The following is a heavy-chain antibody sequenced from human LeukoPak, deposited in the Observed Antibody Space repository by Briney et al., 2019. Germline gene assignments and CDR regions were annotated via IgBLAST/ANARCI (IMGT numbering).Heavy chain of an antibody. CDR3: ARAGGATSYYYYYMDV. Sequence: GGSLRLSCAASGFTFDDYGMSWVRQAPGRGLEWVSGINWNGGSTGYADSVKGRFTISRDNAKNSLYLRMNSLRAEDTALYYCARAGGATSYYYYYMDVWGKGTTVTVSS. D-gene: IGHD1-26*01. J-gene: IGHJ6*03. V-gene: IGHV3-20*04. CDR2: INWNGGST. CDR1: GFTFDDYG.